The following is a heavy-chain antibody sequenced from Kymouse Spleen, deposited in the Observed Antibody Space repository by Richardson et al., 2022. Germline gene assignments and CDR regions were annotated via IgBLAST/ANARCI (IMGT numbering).Heavy chain of an antibody. V-gene: IGHV3-15*01. J-gene: IGHJ6*02. CDR1: GFTFSNAW. D-gene: IGHD6-6*01. Sequence: EVQLVESGGGLVKPGGSLRLSCAASGFTFSNAWMSWVRQAPGKGLEWVGRIKSKTDGGTTDYAAPVKGRFTISRDDSKNTLYLQMNSLKTEDTAVYYCTTDPAYSSSYYYYGMDVWGQGTTVTVSS. CDR2: IKSKTDGGTT. CDR3: TTDPAYSSSYYYYGMDV.